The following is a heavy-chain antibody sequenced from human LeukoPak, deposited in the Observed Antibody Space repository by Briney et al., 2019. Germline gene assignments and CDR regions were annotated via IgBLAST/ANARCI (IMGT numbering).Heavy chain of an antibody. CDR1: GFTFSGYA. Sequence: GGSLRLSCAASGFTFSGYAMSWVRQAPGKGLEWVANIKEDGSEEYYVDSVKGRFTISRDNAKNSLYLQMNSLRAEDTAVYYCARPRYCSSISCYFHAFDVWGQGTMVTVSS. CDR3: ARPRYCSSISCYFHAFDV. J-gene: IGHJ3*01. V-gene: IGHV3-7*01. CDR2: IKEDGSEE. D-gene: IGHD2-2*01.